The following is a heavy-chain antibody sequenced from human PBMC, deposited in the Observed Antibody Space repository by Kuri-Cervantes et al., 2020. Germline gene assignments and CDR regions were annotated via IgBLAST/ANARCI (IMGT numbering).Heavy chain of an antibody. CDR3: ARVYSGYVYYFDY. CDR2: MNPNSGNT. V-gene: IGHV1-8*01. Sequence: ASAKVSCKASGYTFTSYDINWVRQATGQGLEWMGWMNPNSGNTGYAQKFQGRVTITADESTSTAYMELSSLRSEDTAVYYCARVYSGYVYYFDYWGQGTLVTVSS. D-gene: IGHD5-12*01. J-gene: IGHJ4*02. CDR1: GYTFTSYD.